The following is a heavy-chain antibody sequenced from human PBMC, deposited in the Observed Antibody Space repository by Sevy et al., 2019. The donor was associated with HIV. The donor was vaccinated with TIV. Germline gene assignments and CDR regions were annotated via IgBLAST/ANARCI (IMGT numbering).Heavy chain of an antibody. V-gene: IGHV1-46*01. CDR2: INPSGGST. CDR3: ARDSDNYDILTGYYPFDY. J-gene: IGHJ4*02. CDR1: GYTFTNYY. Sequence: ASVKVSCKASGYTFTNYYMHWVRQAPGQGLEWMGIINPSGGSTSYAQKFQGRVTMTRDTSTSTVYMELSSLRSEDTAVYYCARDSDNYDILTGYYPFDYWGQGTLVTVSS. D-gene: IGHD3-9*01.